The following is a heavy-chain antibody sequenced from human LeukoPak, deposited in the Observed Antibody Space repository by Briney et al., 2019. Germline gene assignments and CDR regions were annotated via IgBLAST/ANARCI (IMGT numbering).Heavy chain of an antibody. CDR1: GGSISSYY. CDR3: ARGEGWLANDY. Sequence: SETLSLTCTVSGGSISSYYWSWIWQPPGKGLEWIGYIYYSGSTNYNPSLKSRVTISVDTSKNQFSLKLSSVTAADTAVYYCARGEGWLANDYWGQGTLVTVSS. D-gene: IGHD5-24*01. J-gene: IGHJ4*02. CDR2: IYYSGST. V-gene: IGHV4-59*01.